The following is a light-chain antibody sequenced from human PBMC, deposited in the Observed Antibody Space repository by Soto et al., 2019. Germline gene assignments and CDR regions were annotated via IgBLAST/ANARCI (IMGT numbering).Light chain of an antibody. CDR2: GAS. CDR3: QQYKNWLIT. V-gene: IGKV3-15*01. CDR1: QSVGSD. J-gene: IGKJ5*01. Sequence: EIVMTQSPATLSVSPGERATLSCRASQSVGSDLAWYQQKPGQAPRLLIYGASTRATGIPARFSGSGSETEFTLSISSLQSEDFAVYYCQQYKNWLITFGQGTRLEIK.